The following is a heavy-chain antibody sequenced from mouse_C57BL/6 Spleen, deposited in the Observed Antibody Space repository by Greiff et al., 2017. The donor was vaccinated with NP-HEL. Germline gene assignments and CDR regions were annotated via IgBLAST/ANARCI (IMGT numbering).Heavy chain of an antibody. Sequence: QVQLKQSGAELVRPGASVKLSCKASGYTFTDYYINWVKQRPGQGLEWIARIYPGSGNTYYNEKFKGKATLTAEKSSSTAYMQLSSLTSEDSAVYVCARSTTMIRAGFAYWGQGTLVTVSA. D-gene: IGHD2-4*01. CDR3: ARSTTMIRAGFAY. V-gene: IGHV1-76*01. CDR2: IYPGSGNT. CDR1: GYTFTDYY. J-gene: IGHJ3*01.